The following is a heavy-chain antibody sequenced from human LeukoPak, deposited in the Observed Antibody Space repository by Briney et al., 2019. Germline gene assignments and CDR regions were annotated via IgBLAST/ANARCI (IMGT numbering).Heavy chain of an antibody. CDR2: ISSSGATI. CDR3: ARQTVGVTGVGITGVFDS. CDR1: RFNFIDYY. D-gene: IGHD1-26*01. V-gene: IGHV3-11*01. Sequence: GGSLRLSCAASRFNFIDYYMTWIRQAPGKGLEWVSSISSSGATIDYADSVKGRFTISRDNRRKLLYLQMNSLRVEDTAVYYCARQTVGVTGVGITGVFDSWGQGTLVTVSS. J-gene: IGHJ4*02.